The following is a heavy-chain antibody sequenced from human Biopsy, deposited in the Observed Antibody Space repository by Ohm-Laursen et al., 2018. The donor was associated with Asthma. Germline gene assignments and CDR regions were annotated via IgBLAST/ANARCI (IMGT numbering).Heavy chain of an antibody. D-gene: IGHD1-7*01. CDR3: AKDGRGGTPDNWFDP. CDR2: ISGSGDNT. Sequence: SLRLSCAAFRFTFTKYAMSWVRQAPGKGLGWVSAISGSGDNTYYADSVKGRLTISRDNSKNTLYLQMNSLRAEDTAVYYCAKDGRGGTPDNWFDPWGQGTLVTVSS. J-gene: IGHJ5*02. CDR1: RFTFTKYA. V-gene: IGHV3-23*01.